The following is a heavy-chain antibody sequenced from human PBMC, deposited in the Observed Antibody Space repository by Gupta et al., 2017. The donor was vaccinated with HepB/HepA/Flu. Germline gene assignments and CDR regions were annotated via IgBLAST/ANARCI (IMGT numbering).Heavy chain of an antibody. CDR1: GGSVRNYY. CDR2: VYDSGTT. Sequence: QVQLQGSGPGLVKPSETLSLTCSVSGGSVRNYYWNWVRQSPGKGLEWIGYVYDSGTTNSNPSFKSRVPISVDTSKNQFSLKLTSVTAAATAVYFCSRGAYSSRHPHICYYHMDVWGKVSSVTVSS. V-gene: IGHV4-59*02. CDR3: SRGAYSSRHPHICYYHMDV. J-gene: IGHJ6*03. D-gene: IGHD2-21*01.